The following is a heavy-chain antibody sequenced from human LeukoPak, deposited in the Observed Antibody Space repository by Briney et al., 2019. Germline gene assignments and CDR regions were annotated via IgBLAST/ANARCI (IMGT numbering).Heavy chain of an antibody. CDR1: GYTFTSYG. D-gene: IGHD3-22*01. V-gene: IGHV1-18*01. J-gene: IGHJ4*02. CDR2: ISAYNGNT. Sequence: ASVKVSCKASGYTFTSYGISWVRQAPGQGLEWMGWISAYNGNTNYAQKLQGGVTMTTDTSTSTAYMELRSLRSDDTAAYYCARDPPQLYYDSSGYYDYWGQRTLVTVSS. CDR3: ARDPPQLYYDSSGYYDY.